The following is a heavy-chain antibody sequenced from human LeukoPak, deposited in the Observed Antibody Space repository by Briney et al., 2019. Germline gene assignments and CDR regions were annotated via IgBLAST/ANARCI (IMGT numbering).Heavy chain of an antibody. J-gene: IGHJ4*02. CDR3: AREPVDYYDNSGPPDY. CDR2: INPTGGST. CDR1: GYTFTTYY. D-gene: IGHD3-22*01. V-gene: IGHV1-46*01. Sequence: ASVKVSCKASGYTFTTYYMHWVRQAPGQGLEWMGVINPTGGSTSYAQRFQGRVTLTRDMSTSTVYMELSSLRSEDTAVYYCAREPVDYYDNSGPPDYWGQGTLVTVSS.